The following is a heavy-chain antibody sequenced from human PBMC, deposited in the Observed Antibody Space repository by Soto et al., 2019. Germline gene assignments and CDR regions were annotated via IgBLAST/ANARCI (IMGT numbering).Heavy chain of an antibody. CDR1: GFTFSSYS. D-gene: IGHD5-18*01. Sequence: GGSLRLSCAASGFTFSSYSMNWVRQAPGKGLEWVSSISSSSSYIYYADSVKGRFTISRDNAKNSLYLQMNSLRAEDTAVYYCAKDQNRQLWPRYYYYGMDGWGQGTTVTVSS. CDR2: ISSSSSYI. V-gene: IGHV3-21*04. J-gene: IGHJ6*02. CDR3: AKDQNRQLWPRYYYYGMDG.